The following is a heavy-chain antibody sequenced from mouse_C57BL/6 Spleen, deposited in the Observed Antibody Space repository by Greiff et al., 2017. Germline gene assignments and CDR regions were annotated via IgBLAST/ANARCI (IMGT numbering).Heavy chain of an antibody. D-gene: IGHD1-1*01. CDR1: GFTFSDYG. J-gene: IGHJ2*01. V-gene: IGHV5-17*01. CDR2: ISSGSSTI. CDR3: ASLYYDGPYYFDD. Sequence: EVQLVESGGGLVKPGGSLKLSCAASGFTFSDYGMHWVRQAPEKGLEWVAYISSGSSTIYYADTVKGRFTISRDNAKNTLFLQMTSLRSEDTAMYYCASLYYDGPYYFDDWGQGTTLTVSS.